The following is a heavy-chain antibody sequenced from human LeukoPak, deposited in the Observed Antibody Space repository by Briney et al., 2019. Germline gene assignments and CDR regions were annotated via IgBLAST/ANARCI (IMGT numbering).Heavy chain of an antibody. Sequence: GGSLRLSCAASGFTFNNYWMSWVRQAPGKGLEWVANMNQDGSERHYVDSVKGRFTISRDNAKDSLYLYMNSLRPDDAALYYCARVMIRGVIMTDFWGQGTMVTVSS. J-gene: IGHJ4*02. CDR3: ARVMIRGVIMTDF. V-gene: IGHV3-7*01. CDR1: GFTFNNYW. CDR2: MNQDGSER. D-gene: IGHD3-10*01.